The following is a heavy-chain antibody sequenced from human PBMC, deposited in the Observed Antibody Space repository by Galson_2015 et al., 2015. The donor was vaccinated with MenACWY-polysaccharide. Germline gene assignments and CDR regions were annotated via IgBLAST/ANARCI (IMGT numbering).Heavy chain of an antibody. CDR3: ASGRTDGYNPPGGVEDY. D-gene: IGHD5-24*01. CDR2: ISFDGNNK. V-gene: IGHV3-30-3*01. J-gene: IGHJ4*02. Sequence: SLRLSCAASGLTFNNYAMHWVRQAPGKGLEWVAVISFDGNNKYYADSVEGRFTISRDNSKNALYLQMNSLRTEDTAVYHCASGRTDGYNPPGGVEDYWGQGTLVTVSS. CDR1: GLTFNNYA.